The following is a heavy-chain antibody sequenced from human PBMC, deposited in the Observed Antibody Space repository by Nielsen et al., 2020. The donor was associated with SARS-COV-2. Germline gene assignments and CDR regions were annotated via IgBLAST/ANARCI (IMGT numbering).Heavy chain of an antibody. D-gene: IGHD4-11*01. CDR2: INPNSGGT. CDR3: ARGRLGYSNYGYY. Sequence: ASVKVSCKASGYTFTGYYMHWVRQAPGQGLEWMGRINPNSGGTNYAQKFQGRVTMTRDTSISTAYMELSRLRSDDTAVYYCARGRLGYSNYGYYWGQGTLVTVSS. CDR1: GYTFTGYY. V-gene: IGHV1-2*06. J-gene: IGHJ4*02.